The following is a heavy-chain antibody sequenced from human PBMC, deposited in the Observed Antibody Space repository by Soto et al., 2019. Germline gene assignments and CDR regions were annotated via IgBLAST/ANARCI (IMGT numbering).Heavy chain of an antibody. Sequence: GGSLRLSCAASGFTFSNAWINWVRQAPGKGLEWVGRIKSKTNGGTTDYAAPVKGRFAISRDDSNNMVYLQMNSLKIEDTAVYYCARNGIAAADSYYFDYWGQGTLVTVSS. V-gene: IGHV3-15*07. J-gene: IGHJ4*02. D-gene: IGHD6-13*01. CDR1: GFTFSNAW. CDR3: ARNGIAAADSYYFDY. CDR2: IKSKTNGGTT.